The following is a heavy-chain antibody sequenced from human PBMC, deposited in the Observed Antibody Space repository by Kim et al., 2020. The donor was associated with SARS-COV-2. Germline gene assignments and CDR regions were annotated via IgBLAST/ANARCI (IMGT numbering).Heavy chain of an antibody. CDR1: GFKFDDHG. CDR3: VRDEANYGSEY. Sequence: GGSLRLSCAASGFKFDDHGMHWVRQAPGKGLEWLAVIWPDGIHQFYGDSVKGRFNISRDNSKSTIYLQMNSLRAEDTALYYCVRDEANYGSEYWGQGTLVTVSS. CDR2: IWPDGIHQ. V-gene: IGHV3-33*08. D-gene: IGHD4-17*01. J-gene: IGHJ4*02.